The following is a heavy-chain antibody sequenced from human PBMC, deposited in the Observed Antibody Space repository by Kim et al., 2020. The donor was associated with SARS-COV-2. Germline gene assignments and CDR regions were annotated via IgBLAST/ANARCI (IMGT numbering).Heavy chain of an antibody. V-gene: IGHV1-18*01. D-gene: IGHD6-13*01. CDR1: GYTFTSYG. J-gene: IGHJ5*02. CDR2: ISAYNGNT. Sequence: ASVKVSCKASGYTFTSYGISWVRQAPGQGLEWMGWISAYNGNTNYAQKLQGRVTMTTDTSTSTAYMELRSLRSDDTAVYYCARDREIRIAAAGTARWFDPWGQGTLVTVSS. CDR3: ARDREIRIAAAGTARWFDP.